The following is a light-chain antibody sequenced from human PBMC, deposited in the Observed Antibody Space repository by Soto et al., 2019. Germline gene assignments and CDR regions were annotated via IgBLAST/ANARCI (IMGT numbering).Light chain of an antibody. CDR1: SSDVGTYNL. CDR2: EGN. J-gene: IGLJ1*01. Sequence: QSALTQPASVSGSPGESITISCTGTSSDVGTYNLVTWYQQHPGRVPKLILYEGNKRPSGVPDRFSGSKSGNTASLTVSGLQAEDEADYYCTSYAGTYSFFYVFGTGTKVTVL. V-gene: IGLV2-14*02. CDR3: TSYAGTYSFFYV.